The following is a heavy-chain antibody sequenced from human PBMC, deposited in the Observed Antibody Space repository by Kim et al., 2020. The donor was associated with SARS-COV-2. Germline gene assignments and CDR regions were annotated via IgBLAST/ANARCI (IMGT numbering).Heavy chain of an antibody. J-gene: IGHJ6*02. D-gene: IGHD2-2*01. CDR3: ATGQTIVVVPAAIRSYYYYYGMAV. Sequence: ASVKVSCKVSGYTLTELSMHWVRQAPGKGLEWMGGFDPGDGETIYAQKFQGRVTMTDDTSTDTAYMELSSLRSEDTAVYYCATGQTIVVVPAAIRSYYYYYGMAVWGQGTTVTVSS. V-gene: IGHV1-24*01. CDR1: GYTLTELS. CDR2: FDPGDGET.